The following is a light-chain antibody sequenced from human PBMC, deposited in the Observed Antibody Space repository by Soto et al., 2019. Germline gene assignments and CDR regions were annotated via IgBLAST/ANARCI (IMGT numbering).Light chain of an antibody. J-gene: IGLJ3*02. CDR1: SSDVGGYNY. Sequence: QSALTQPASVSGSPGQSITISCTGTSSDVGGYNYVSWYQQHPGKAPKLMIYDVSNQPSGVSDRFSGSNSGNTASLTISGLQAEYEADYYCSSYTSSSTHGVFGGGTTLTVL. V-gene: IGLV2-14*01. CDR2: DVS. CDR3: SSYTSSSTHGV.